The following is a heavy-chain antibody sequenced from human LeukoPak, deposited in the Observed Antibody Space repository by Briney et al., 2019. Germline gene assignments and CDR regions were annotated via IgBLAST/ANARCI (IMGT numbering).Heavy chain of an antibody. CDR3: ARGIGNDAFDI. CDR1: GYTFINNW. D-gene: IGHD3-10*01. V-gene: IGHV1-46*01. CDR2: INPTGTGT. J-gene: IGHJ3*02. Sequence: ASVKVSCKASGYTFINNWMHWVRQAPGQGLEWIGLINPTGTGTLYAQKFQGRVTMTRDMSTSTDYMELSSLRSEDTAVYYCARGIGNDAFDIWGQGTMVTVSS.